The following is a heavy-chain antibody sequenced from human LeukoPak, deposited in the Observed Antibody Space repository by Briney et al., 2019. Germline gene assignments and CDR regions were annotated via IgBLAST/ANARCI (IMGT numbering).Heavy chain of an antibody. Sequence: GASVKVSCKASGYTFTSYAMHWVRQAPGQRLEWMGWINAGNGNTKYSQKFQGRVTITRDTSASTAYMELSGLRSEDTAVYYCARARGWPLYYYYGMDVWGQGTTVTVSS. V-gene: IGHV1-3*01. CDR3: ARARGWPLYYYYGMDV. D-gene: IGHD6-19*01. CDR1: GYTFTSYA. CDR2: INAGNGNT. J-gene: IGHJ6*02.